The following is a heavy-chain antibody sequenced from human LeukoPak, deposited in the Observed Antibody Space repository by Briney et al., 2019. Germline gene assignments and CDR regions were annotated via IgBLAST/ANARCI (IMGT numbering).Heavy chain of an antibody. V-gene: IGHV3-30*02. Sequence: GGSLRLSCAASGFTFSSYGIHWVRQAPGKGLEWVTFIGYDGRNKYYADSVKGQFTISRDNSKNTLYLQMNSLRAEDTAVYYCAKDNAYYYADYWGQGTLVTVSS. CDR1: GFTFSSYG. CDR3: AKDNAYYYADY. D-gene: IGHD3-10*01. J-gene: IGHJ4*02. CDR2: IGYDGRNK.